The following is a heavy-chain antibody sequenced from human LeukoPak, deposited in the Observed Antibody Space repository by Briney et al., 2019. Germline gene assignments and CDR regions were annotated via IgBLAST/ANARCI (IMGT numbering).Heavy chain of an antibody. CDR3: ARFRRGYSYGPFDY. D-gene: IGHD5-18*01. CDR1: GGSISSGSYY. J-gene: IGHJ4*02. V-gene: IGHV4-61*02. CDR2: IYTSGST. Sequence: SETLSLTCAVSGGSISSGSYYWSWIRQPAGKGLEWIGRIYTSGSTNYNPSLKSRVTISVDTSKNQFSLKLSSVTAADTAVYYCARFRRGYSYGPFDYWGQGTLVTVSS.